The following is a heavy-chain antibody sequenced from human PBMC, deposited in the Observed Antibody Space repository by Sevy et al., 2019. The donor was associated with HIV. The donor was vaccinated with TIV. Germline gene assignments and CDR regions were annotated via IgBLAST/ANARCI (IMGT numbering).Heavy chain of an antibody. Sequence: ASVKVSCKASGYTFTSYGISWVRQAPGQGLEWMGWISAYNGNTNYAQKLQGRVTMTRDTSTSTAYMELRSLRSDDTAVYYCAGDVGGSSSFGFFGRRYYYYGMDVWGQGTTVTVSS. CDR2: ISAYNGNT. D-gene: IGHD6-13*01. V-gene: IGHV1-18*01. CDR3: AGDVGGSSSFGFFGRRYYYYGMDV. CDR1: GYTFTSYG. J-gene: IGHJ6*02.